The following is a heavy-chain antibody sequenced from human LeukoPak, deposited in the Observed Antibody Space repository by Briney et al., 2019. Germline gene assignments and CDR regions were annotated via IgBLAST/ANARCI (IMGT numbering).Heavy chain of an antibody. Sequence: GGSLRLSCVVSEFTFSNNWMSWVRQAPGKGLERVAHTNQDGSKNYYVDSVKGRFTISRDNAKNSLYLQMNSLRAEDTAVYYCARGRLRDKGTHFDYWGQGTLVTVSS. CDR2: TNQDGSKN. J-gene: IGHJ4*02. CDR1: EFTFSNNW. CDR3: ARGRLRDKGTHFDY. D-gene: IGHD3-10*01. V-gene: IGHV3-7*01.